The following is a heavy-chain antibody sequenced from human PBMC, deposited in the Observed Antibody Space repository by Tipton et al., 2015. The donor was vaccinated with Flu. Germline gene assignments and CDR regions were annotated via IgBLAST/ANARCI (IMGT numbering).Heavy chain of an antibody. CDR1: GDSLRSYY. J-gene: IGHJ4*02. CDR2: VYSGGNS. CDR3: ARDYDS. Sequence: TLSLTCTASGDSLRSYYWSWIRQSPGKGLEWIGGVYSGGNSNYSPSVKGRVTISVDTSKNQVSLRVKSVTAADTAVYYCARDYDSWGQGTLVTVSS. V-gene: IGHV4-59*01.